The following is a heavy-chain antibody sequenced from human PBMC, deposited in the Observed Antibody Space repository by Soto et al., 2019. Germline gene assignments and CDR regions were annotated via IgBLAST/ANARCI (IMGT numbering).Heavy chain of an antibody. CDR1: GFTFSSYA. V-gene: IGHV3-30-3*01. CDR3: ARAWSYHSSGYYSLVY. D-gene: IGHD3-22*01. J-gene: IGHJ4*02. Sequence: GGSVRLSCAASGFTFSSYAMHWVRQAPGKGLEWVAVISYDGSNKYYADSVKGRFTISRDNSKNTLYLQMDSLRAEDTAVYYCARAWSYHSSGYYSLVYWGPGTLLTVST. CDR2: ISYDGSNK.